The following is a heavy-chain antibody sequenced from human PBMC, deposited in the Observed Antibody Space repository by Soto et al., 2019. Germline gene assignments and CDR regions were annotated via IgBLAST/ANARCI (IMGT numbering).Heavy chain of an antibody. CDR3: ASPDCSGGSCYSQTFYYYMDV. D-gene: IGHD2-15*01. J-gene: IGHJ6*03. Sequence: QVQLVESGGGLVKPGGSLRLSCAASGFTFSDYYMSWIRQAPGKGLEWVSYISSSGSTIYYADSVKGRFTISRDNAKNSLYLQMNSLRAEDTAVYYCASPDCSGGSCYSQTFYYYMDVWGKGTTVTVSS. CDR2: ISSSGSTI. V-gene: IGHV3-11*01. CDR1: GFTFSDYY.